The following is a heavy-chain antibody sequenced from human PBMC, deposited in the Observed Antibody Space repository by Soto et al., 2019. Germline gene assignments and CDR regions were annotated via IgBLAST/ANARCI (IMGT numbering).Heavy chain of an antibody. V-gene: IGHV3-49*03. J-gene: IGHJ5*02. CDR2: IRSKADGGTT. D-gene: IGHD2-15*01. Sequence: PGGSLRLSCTASGFTFGDYAMSWFRQAPGKGLEWVGFIRSKADGGTTDYAAPVKGRFTISRDDSKNTLYLQMNSLKTEDTAVYYCTTGDIVSTLVGFDPWGQGTLVTVSS. CDR3: TTGDIVSTLVGFDP. CDR1: GFTFGDYA.